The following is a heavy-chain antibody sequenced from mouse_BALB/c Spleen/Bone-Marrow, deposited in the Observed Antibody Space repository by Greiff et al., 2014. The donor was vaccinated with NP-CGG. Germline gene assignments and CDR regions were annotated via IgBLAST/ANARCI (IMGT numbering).Heavy chain of an antibody. CDR3: ALLIRSPY. J-gene: IGHJ3*01. CDR2: INPSNGGT. D-gene: IGHD1-1*01. V-gene: IGHV1S81*02. CDR1: GYTFTSYY. Sequence: VQLQQSGAELVKPGASVKLSCKASGYTFTSYYMYWVKQRPGQGLEWIGEINPSNGGTNFNEKFKSKATLTVDKSSSTAYMQLSSLTSEDSAVDYCALLIRSPYWGQGTLVTVSA.